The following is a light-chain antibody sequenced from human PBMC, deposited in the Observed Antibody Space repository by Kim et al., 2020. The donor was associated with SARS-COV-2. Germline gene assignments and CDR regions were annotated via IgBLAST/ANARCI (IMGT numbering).Light chain of an antibody. CDR1: QGISNY. CDR2: VVS. V-gene: IGKV1-17*03. CDR3: LQYNDYPRT. Sequence: DIQMTQSPSAMSASVGDRVSITCRASQGISNYLAWFQQKPGKVPKRLIYVVSNLQSGVPSRFSGSGSGTEFTLTISSLQPEDFAIYSCLQYNDYPRTFGQGTKVDIK. J-gene: IGKJ1*01.